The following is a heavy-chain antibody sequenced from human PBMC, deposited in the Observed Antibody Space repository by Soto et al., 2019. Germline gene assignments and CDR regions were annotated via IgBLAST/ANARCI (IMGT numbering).Heavy chain of an antibody. J-gene: IGHJ5*02. V-gene: IGHV3-11*06. CDR3: VRGGGGGLFDP. CDR2: ISPGSRYP. CDR1: GFTFGDSY. Sequence: GGSLRLSCAGSGFTFGDSYVSWIRQAPGKGLEWLSYISPGSRYPAYADSVKGRFTISRDNAKRSLYLQMMSLTAEDTAIYYCVRGGGGGLFDPWGQGTMVTVSS. D-gene: IGHD2-15*01.